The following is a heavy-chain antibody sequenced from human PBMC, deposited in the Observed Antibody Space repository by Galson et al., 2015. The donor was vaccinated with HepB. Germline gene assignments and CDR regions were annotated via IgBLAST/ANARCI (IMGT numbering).Heavy chain of an antibody. V-gene: IGHV3-21*01. CDR1: GFTFSSYS. Sequence: SLRLSCAASGFTFSSYSMNWVRQAPGKGLEWVSSISSSSSYIYYADSVKGRFTISRDNAKNSLYLQMNSLRAEDTAVCYCAREFLHYYDFWSGYYSAHYYYYGMDVWGQGTTVTVSS. CDR3: AREFLHYYDFWSGYYSAHYYYYGMDV. CDR2: ISSSSSYI. D-gene: IGHD3-3*01. J-gene: IGHJ6*02.